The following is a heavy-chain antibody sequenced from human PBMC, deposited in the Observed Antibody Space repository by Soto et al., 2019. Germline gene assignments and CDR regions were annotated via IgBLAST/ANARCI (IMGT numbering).Heavy chain of an antibody. J-gene: IGHJ4*02. CDR2: IIPIFGAA. CDR3: AQDANGNDLAY. D-gene: IGHD1-1*01. Sequence: QVQLVQSGAEVKKPGSSVKVSCKASGGTFSRYTISWVRQAPGQGLEWMGGIIPIFGAAKYAQKFQDTVTVTADESTSTAYMELSSLRAEDTAVYYCAQDANGNDLAYWGQGTLVTVSS. V-gene: IGHV1-69*01. CDR1: GGTFSRYT.